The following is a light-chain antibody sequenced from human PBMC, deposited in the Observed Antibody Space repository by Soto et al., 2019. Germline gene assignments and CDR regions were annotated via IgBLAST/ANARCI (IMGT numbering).Light chain of an antibody. CDR3: CSYAGTYTLYV. Sequence: QSALTQPRSVSGSPGQSVTISCTGTSSDVGGYNYVSWYQQHPAKAPKLLIYDVTKRPSGVPDRFSGSKSGNTACLIISGLQAEDEADYYCCSYAGTYTLYVFGTGTKLTVL. CDR1: SSDVGGYNY. V-gene: IGLV2-11*01. CDR2: DVT. J-gene: IGLJ1*01.